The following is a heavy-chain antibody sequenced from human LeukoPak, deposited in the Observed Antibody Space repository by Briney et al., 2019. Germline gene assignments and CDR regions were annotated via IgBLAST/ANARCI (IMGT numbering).Heavy chain of an antibody. V-gene: IGHV1-69*05. CDR2: IIPIFGTA. CDR3: ASALYYYDSSGYQDRPNDY. Sequence: SVKVSCKASGGTFSSYAISWVRQAPGQGPEWMGGIIPIFGTANYAQKFQGRVTITTDESTSTAYMELSSLRSEDTAVYYCASALYYYDSSGYQDRPNDYWGQGTLVTVSS. CDR1: GGTFSSYA. D-gene: IGHD3-22*01. J-gene: IGHJ4*02.